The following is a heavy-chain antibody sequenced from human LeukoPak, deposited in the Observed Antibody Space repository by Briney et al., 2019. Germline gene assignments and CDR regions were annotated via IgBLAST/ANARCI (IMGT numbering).Heavy chain of an antibody. CDR1: GGTFSSYA. CDR3: ARDMDYSNYVPYYYYMDV. V-gene: IGHV1-69*06. CDR2: IIPIFGTA. J-gene: IGHJ6*03. Sequence: ASVKVSCKASGGTFSSYAISWVRQAPGQGLEWMGGIIPIFGTANYAQKFQGRVTITADKSTSTAYMELSSLRSEDTAVYYCARDMDYSNYVPYYYYMDVWGKGTTVTVSS. D-gene: IGHD4-11*01.